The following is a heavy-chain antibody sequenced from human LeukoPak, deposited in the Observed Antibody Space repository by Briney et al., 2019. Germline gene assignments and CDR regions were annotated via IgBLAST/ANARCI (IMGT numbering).Heavy chain of an antibody. CDR1: EFTVSSNY. Sequence: GGSLRLSCAASEFTVSSNYVSWVRQAPGKGLEWVSVIYSSGSTYYAESVKGRFTISRDNFKNTLYLQMDSLGAEDTAMYYCARVRSFNSVAGTVDYWGQGTLVTVSS. J-gene: IGHJ4*02. V-gene: IGHV3-53*01. CDR3: ARVRSFNSVAGTVDY. D-gene: IGHD6-19*01. CDR2: IYSSGST.